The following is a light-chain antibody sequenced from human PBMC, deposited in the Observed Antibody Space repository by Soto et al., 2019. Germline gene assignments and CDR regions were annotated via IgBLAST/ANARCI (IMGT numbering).Light chain of an antibody. V-gene: IGKV3-15*01. Sequence: ETVLTQSPGTLSLSPGERATLSCRASQSVSSNLAWYQQKPGQAPRLLIYGASTRATGIPARFSGSGSGTEFTLTISSLQSEDFAVYYCQQYNNWPFTFGQGTRLEIK. J-gene: IGKJ5*01. CDR3: QQYNNWPFT. CDR1: QSVSSN. CDR2: GAS.